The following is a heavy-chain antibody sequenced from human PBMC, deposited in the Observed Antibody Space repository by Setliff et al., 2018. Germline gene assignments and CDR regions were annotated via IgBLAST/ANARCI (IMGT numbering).Heavy chain of an antibody. Sequence: TLSLTCTVSGGSANSGYDNWSWLRQPAGKGLEWIGPINRRGSTNFTPSLKSRVTISLDTSKSQFFLKLNSVTAADTAVYYCARMTGFLYMDVWGKGTPVTVSS. V-gene: IGHV4-61*02. J-gene: IGHJ6*03. CDR2: INRRGST. CDR3: ARMTGFLYMDV. CDR1: GGSANSGYDN. D-gene: IGHD3-3*01.